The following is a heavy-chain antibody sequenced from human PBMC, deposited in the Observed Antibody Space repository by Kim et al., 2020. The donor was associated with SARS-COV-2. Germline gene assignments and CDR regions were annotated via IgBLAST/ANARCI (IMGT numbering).Heavy chain of an antibody. J-gene: IGHJ6*02. CDR3: ARHISTGTVSYYYGMDV. V-gene: IGHV5-10-1*01. D-gene: IGHD1-1*01. CDR2: IDPSDSYT. Sequence: GESLKISCKGSGYSFTSYWISWVRQMPGKGLEWMGRIDPSDSYTNYSPSFQGHVTISADKSISTAYLQWSSLKASDTAMYYCARHISTGTVSYYYGMDVWGQGTTVTVSS. CDR1: GYSFTSYW.